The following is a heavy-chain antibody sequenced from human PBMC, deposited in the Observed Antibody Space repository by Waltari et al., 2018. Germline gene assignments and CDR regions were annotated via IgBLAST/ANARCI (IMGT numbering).Heavy chain of an antibody. D-gene: IGHD1-26*01. J-gene: IGHJ3*02. CDR2: IKQDGSEK. Sequence: EVQLVESGGGLVQPGGSLGLSCAASGFTFSSYWMSWVRQAPGKGLEWVANIKQDGSEKYYVDSVKGRFTISRDNAKNSLYLQMNSLRAEDTAVYYCARGMGATTDRGAFDIWGQGTMVTVSS. V-gene: IGHV3-7*01. CDR1: GFTFSSYW. CDR3: ARGMGATTDRGAFDI.